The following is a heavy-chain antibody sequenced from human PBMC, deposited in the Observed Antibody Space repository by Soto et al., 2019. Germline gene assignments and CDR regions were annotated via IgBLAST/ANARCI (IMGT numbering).Heavy chain of an antibody. CDR1: GGTFSSYA. CDR2: IIPIFGTA. J-gene: IGHJ4*02. Sequence: QVQLVQSGAEVKKPGSSVKVSCKASGGTFSSYAISWVRQAPGQGLEWMGGIIPIFGTANYAQKFQGRVTITADESTSTAYMELSSLRSEDTAVYYCAANYYDSSGPPRVASGFDYWGEGTLVTVSS. V-gene: IGHV1-69*01. D-gene: IGHD3-22*01. CDR3: AANYYDSSGPPRVASGFDY.